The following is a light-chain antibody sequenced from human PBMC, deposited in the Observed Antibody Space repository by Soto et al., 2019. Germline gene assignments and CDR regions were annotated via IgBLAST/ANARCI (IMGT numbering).Light chain of an antibody. CDR3: LQHYRYFS. J-gene: IGKJ1*01. CDR1: QGIRND. Sequence: DIQMTQSPSSLSASVGDRVTITCRASQGIRNDLGWYQQKPGKAPKRLIYAASSLQCGVPSRLGGSGSGTEFTISLSSLQPEDCATYYCLQHYRYFSFGQGTKVEVK. V-gene: IGKV1-17*01. CDR2: AAS.